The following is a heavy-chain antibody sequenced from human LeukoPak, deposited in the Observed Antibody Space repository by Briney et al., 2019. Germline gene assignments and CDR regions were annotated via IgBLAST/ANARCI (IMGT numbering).Heavy chain of an antibody. J-gene: IGHJ6*03. D-gene: IGHD3-9*01. CDR3: ARAGIDILTGYSHYYYYYMDV. Sequence: SETLSLTCTVSGGSISSGGYYWGWIRQHPGKGLEWIGYIYYSGSTYYNPSLKSRVTISVDTSKNQFSLKLSSVTAADTAVYYCARAGIDILTGYSHYYYYYMDVWGKGTTVTVSS. CDR1: GGSISSGGYY. CDR2: IYYSGST. V-gene: IGHV4-31*03.